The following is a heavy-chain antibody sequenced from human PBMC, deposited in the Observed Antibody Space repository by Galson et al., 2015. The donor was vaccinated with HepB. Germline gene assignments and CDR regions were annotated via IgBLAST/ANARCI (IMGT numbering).Heavy chain of an antibody. D-gene: IGHD1-14*01. Sequence: SVKVSCKASGSTFTGYYMHWVRQAPGQGLEWMGRINPNSGGTNYAQKFQGRVTMTRDTSISTAYMELSRLRSDDTAVYYCARDSPRPLSGWFDPWGQGTLVTVSS. CDR1: GSTFTGYY. J-gene: IGHJ5*02. CDR2: INPNSGGT. V-gene: IGHV1-2*06. CDR3: ARDSPRPLSGWFDP.